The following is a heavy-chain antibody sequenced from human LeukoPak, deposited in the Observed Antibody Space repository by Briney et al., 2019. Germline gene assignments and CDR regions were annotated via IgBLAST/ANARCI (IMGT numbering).Heavy chain of an antibody. CDR3: AKQREAYFDL. V-gene: IGHV4-59*11. CDR2: VYYDGTT. Sequence: SETLSLTCTVSGVSISGRYWSWIRQPPGEGKGLEWIGYVYYDGTTHYNPSLESRVTISLDTSNNQFSLNVRSVTAADTAVYYCAKQREAYFDLWGRGALVTVSS. CDR1: GVSISGRY. D-gene: IGHD5-18*01. J-gene: IGHJ2*01.